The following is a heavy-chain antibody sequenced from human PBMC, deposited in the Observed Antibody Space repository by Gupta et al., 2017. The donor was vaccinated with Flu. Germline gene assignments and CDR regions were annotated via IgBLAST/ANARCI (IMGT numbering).Heavy chain of an antibody. D-gene: IGHD6-25*01. V-gene: IGHV3-23*01. J-gene: IGHJ4*02. CDR1: SSDA. CDR3: ARDWSAAGGYYFDY. Sequence: SSDAMSWVRQAPGKGLEWVAGISGSGASTYYTESVKGRFTVSRDNSKNTLFLQMNSLRAEDTAVYYCARDWSAAGGYYFDYWGQGTLVTVSS. CDR2: ISGSGAST.